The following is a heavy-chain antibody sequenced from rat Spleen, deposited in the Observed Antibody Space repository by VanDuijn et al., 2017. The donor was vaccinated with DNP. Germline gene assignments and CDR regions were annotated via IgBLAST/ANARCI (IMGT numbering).Heavy chain of an antibody. V-gene: IGHV5S11*01. CDR3: ARLLYTGMGAMDA. CDR2: IGSDGYAP. J-gene: IGHJ4*01. Sequence: EVQLVESGGGLVQPGRSLKLSCAASGFTFSDYYMAWVRQAPTKGLEWVAYIGSDGYAPYYGDSVKGRFTISRDNAKSTLYLQMDGLRSEETATDYWARLLYTGMGAMDAWGQGTSVTISS. D-gene: IGHD1-4*01. CDR1: GFTFSDYY.